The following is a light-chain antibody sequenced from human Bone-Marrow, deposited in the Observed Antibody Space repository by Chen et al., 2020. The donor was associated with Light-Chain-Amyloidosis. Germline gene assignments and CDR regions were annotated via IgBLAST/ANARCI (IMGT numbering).Light chain of an antibody. CDR3: QSADSSGTDEVI. V-gene: IGLV3-25*03. Sequence: SYELTQPPSVSVSPGQTARITCSGDDLPTKYAYWYQQKPGQAPVLVIHRDIERPSGISERFSDSSSGTTATLTISGVQAEDEADYHCQSADSSGTDEVIFGGGTKLTVL. CDR1: DLPTKY. J-gene: IGLJ2*01. CDR2: RDI.